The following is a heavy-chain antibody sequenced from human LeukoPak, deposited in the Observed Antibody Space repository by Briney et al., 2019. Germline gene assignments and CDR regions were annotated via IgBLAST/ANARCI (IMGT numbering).Heavy chain of an antibody. CDR1: GGSISSGSYY. J-gene: IGHJ4*02. D-gene: IGHD3-10*01. V-gene: IGHV4-30-2*01. Sequence: SQTLSLTCTVSGGSISSGSYYWSWIRQPPGKGLEWIGYIYHSGSTYYNPSLKSRVTISVDRSKNQFSLKLSSVTAADTAVYYCARWFGSGSDYWGQGTLVTVSS. CDR2: IYHSGST. CDR3: ARWFGSGSDY.